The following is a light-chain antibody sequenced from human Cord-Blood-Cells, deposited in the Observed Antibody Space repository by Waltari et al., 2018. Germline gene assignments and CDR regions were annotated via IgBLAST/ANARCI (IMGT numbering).Light chain of an antibody. CDR3: QQSYSTPLT. CDR2: AAS. J-gene: IGKJ4*01. CDR1: QSISSY. Sequence: DIQITQPPSSLSASVGDRVTITCRASQSISSYLNWYQQKPGKAPKLLIYAASSLQSGVPSRFSGSGSGTDFTLTISSLQPEDFATYYCQQSYSTPLTFGGGTKVEIK. V-gene: IGKV1-39*01.